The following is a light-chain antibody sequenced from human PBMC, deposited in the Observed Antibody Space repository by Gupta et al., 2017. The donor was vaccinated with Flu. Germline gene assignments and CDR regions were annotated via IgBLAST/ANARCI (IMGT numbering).Light chain of an antibody. CDR3: QQYDTFPYT. Sequence: SLGERATINCRSSQSILYSSDNKNYLAWYQQKPGKPPKLLLYWASTRASGVPDRFSGSGSGTDFSLTISSLQAEDVALYYCQQYDTFPYTFGQGTKVEVK. J-gene: IGKJ2*01. CDR1: QSILYSSDNKNY. CDR2: WAS. V-gene: IGKV4-1*01.